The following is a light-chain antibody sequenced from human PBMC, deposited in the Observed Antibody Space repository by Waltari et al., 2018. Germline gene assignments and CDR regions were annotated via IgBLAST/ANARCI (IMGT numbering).Light chain of an antibody. Sequence: EIVMTQSPDTLSVFPGDRATLSCRASQSIRSNLAWYQHKPGQAPRLLIYAASTRATGIPARFSGSGSGTEFTLTISSLQSEDFAVYFCQQYDNWLGTFGPGTKVEIK. CDR2: AAS. J-gene: IGKJ1*01. CDR1: QSIRSN. V-gene: IGKV3-15*01. CDR3: QQYDNWLGT.